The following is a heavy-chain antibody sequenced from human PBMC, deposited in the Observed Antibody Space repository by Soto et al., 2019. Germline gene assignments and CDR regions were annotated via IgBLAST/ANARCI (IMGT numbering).Heavy chain of an antibody. V-gene: IGHV3-11*01. J-gene: IGHJ3*02. D-gene: IGHD6-13*01. CDR1: VFTFSDYY. CDR3: ARDHPYSSSWKDAFDI. Sequence: GALRLSCAASVFTFSDYYMSWIRQAPGKGLEWVSYISSSGSTIYYADSVKGRFTISRDNAKNSLYLQMNSLRAEDTAVYYCARDHPYSSSWKDAFDIWGQGTMVTVSS. CDR2: ISSSGSTI.